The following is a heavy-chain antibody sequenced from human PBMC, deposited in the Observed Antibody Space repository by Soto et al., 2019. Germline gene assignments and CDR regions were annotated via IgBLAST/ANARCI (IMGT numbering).Heavy chain of an antibody. CDR1: RSTFSSYA. J-gene: IGHJ6*02. CDR2: IIPIFGTA. CDR3: ARWGITAGTTLRPYYGMDV. Sequence: ASVKVSCKASRSTFSSYAISWVRQGPGQGLEWMGGIIPIFGTANYAQKFQGRVTVTADESTSTAYMELSSLRSEDTAVYYCARWGITAGTTLRPYYGMDVWGQGTTVTVSS. D-gene: IGHD6-13*01. V-gene: IGHV1-69*13.